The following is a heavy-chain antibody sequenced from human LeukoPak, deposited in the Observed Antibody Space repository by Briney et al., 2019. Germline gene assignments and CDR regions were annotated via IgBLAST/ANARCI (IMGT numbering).Heavy chain of an antibody. CDR3: AKDHRGDDI. Sequence: GGSLRLSCAASGFTFNMYDMHWVRQAPGKGLEWVACVRSDGSNEFYADSVKGRFTISRDNSKNTLYLQMNSLGAEDTAVYYCAKDHRGDDIWGQGTMVTVSS. CDR1: GFTFNMYD. V-gene: IGHV3-30*02. J-gene: IGHJ3*02. CDR2: VRSDGSNE. D-gene: IGHD3-16*01.